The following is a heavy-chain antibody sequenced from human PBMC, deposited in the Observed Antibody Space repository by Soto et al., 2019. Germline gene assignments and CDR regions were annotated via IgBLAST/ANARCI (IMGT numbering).Heavy chain of an antibody. D-gene: IGHD5-18*01. Sequence: ASVKVSCKASGYTFASYAMHWVRQAPGQRLEWMGWINAGNGNTKYSQKFQGRVTITRDTSASTAYMELSSLRSEDTAVYYCARGLNGYLHYFDYWGQGTPVTVSS. CDR3: ARGLNGYLHYFDY. CDR2: INAGNGNT. V-gene: IGHV1-3*01. CDR1: GYTFASYA. J-gene: IGHJ4*02.